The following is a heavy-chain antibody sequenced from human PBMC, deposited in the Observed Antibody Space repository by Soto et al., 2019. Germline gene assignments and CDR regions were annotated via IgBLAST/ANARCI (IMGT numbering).Heavy chain of an antibody. V-gene: IGHV4-31*03. CDR2: IYYSGST. CDR3: ARVLVVVPGDSYYYYYMDV. J-gene: IGHJ6*03. D-gene: IGHD2-2*01. Sequence: PSETLSLTCTVSGGSISSGGYYWSWIRQHPGKGLEWIGYIYYSGSTYYNPSLKSRVTISVDTSKNQFSLKLSSVTAADTAVYYCARVLVVVPGDSYYYYYMDVWGKGTTVTVSS. CDR1: GGSISSGGYY.